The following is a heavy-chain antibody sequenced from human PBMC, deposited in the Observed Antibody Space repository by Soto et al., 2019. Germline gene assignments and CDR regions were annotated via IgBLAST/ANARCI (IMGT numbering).Heavy chain of an antibody. CDR1: GGSISSSSYY. J-gene: IGHJ5*02. CDR2: IYYSGST. V-gene: IGHV4-39*01. CDR3: ARINLGNNWFDP. D-gene: IGHD1-26*01. Sequence: SETLSLTCTVSGGSISSSSYYWGWIRQPPGKGLEWIGSIYYSGSTYYNPSLKSRVTISVDTSKNQFSLKLSSVTAADTAVYYCARINLGNNWFDPWGQGTLVNV.